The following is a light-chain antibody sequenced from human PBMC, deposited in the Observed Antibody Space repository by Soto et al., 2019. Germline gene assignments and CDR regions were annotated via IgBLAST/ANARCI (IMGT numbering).Light chain of an antibody. V-gene: IGKV1-39*01. CDR3: QQSHSIPIT. CDR2: GAY. Sequence: DIQMTQTPSSLSASIGDRVTITCRASQTISNFLNWYQVQPGKAPKLLIYGAYSLQSGVPSRFSGSGSGTDFSLTVSSLQPEDFEIYYCQQSHSIPITFGQGTRLEIK. CDR1: QTISNF. J-gene: IGKJ5*01.